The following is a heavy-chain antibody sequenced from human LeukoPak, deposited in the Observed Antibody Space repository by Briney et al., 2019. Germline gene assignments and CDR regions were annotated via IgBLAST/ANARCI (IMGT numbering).Heavy chain of an antibody. J-gene: IGHJ4*02. Sequence: GGSLRLSCAASGFTFSSYWMNWARQAPGKGLEWVASINHNGNVNYYVDSVKGRFTISRDNAKNSLYLQMNSLRAEDTAVYYCATASPYCSGDYCRLRFDYWGQGTLVTVSS. V-gene: IGHV3-7*03. CDR1: GFTFSSYW. CDR3: ATASPYCSGDYCRLRFDY. CDR2: INHNGNVN. D-gene: IGHD3-22*01.